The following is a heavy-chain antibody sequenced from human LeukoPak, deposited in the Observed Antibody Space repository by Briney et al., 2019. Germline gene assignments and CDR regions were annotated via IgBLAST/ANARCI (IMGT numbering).Heavy chain of an antibody. V-gene: IGHV3-48*03. CDR3: ARDSSSWYDAFDM. CDR2: ISSSGSTT. CDR1: GXTFSSYE. Sequence: GGSLRLSCAASGXTFSSYEMNWVRQAPGKGLEWVSYISSSGSTTYYADSVKGRFTISRDNAKNSLYLQMNSLRAEDTAVYYCARDSSSWYDAFDMWGQGTMVTVSS. D-gene: IGHD6-13*01. J-gene: IGHJ3*02.